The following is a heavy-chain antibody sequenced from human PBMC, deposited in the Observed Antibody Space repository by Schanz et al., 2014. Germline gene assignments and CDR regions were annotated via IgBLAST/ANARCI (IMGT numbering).Heavy chain of an antibody. J-gene: IGHJ4*02. CDR1: GFTFSKYG. CDR2: IRYDGVNK. Sequence: VQLVESGGGLVQPGGSLRLSCAASGFTFSKYGMHWVRQAPGKGLEWVSFIRYDGVNKYYADSVKGRFTISRDNSKNTVYLQMNSLRTEDTAVYYCAKAYSSGWYDLDYWGQGTLVTVSS. CDR3: AKAYSSGWYDLDY. D-gene: IGHD6-19*01. V-gene: IGHV3-30*02.